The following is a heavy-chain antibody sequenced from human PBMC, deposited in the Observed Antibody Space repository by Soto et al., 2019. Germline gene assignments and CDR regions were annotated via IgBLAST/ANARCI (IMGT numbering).Heavy chain of an antibody. Sequence: SETLSLTCTVSGGSISSGDYYWSWIRQPPGKGLEWIGYIYYSGSTYYNPSLKSRVTISVDTSKNQFSLKLSSVTAADTAVYYCARVVRWLQFFDYWGQGTLVTVS. V-gene: IGHV4-30-4*01. CDR1: GGSISSGDYY. CDR2: IYYSGST. D-gene: IGHD5-12*01. CDR3: ARVVRWLQFFDY. J-gene: IGHJ4*02.